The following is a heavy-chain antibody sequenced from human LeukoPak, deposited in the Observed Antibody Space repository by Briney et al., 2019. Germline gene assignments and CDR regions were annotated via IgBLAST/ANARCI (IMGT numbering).Heavy chain of an antibody. Sequence: SETLSLTCTVSGYSISSGYYWGWIRQPPGKGLEWIGSIYHSGSTYYNPSLKSRVTISVDTSKNQFSLKLSSVTAADTAVYYCARDRGYSYASDYYGMDVWGQGTTVTVSS. J-gene: IGHJ6*02. D-gene: IGHD5-18*01. V-gene: IGHV4-38-2*02. CDR1: GYSISSGYY. CDR3: ARDRGYSYASDYYGMDV. CDR2: IYHSGST.